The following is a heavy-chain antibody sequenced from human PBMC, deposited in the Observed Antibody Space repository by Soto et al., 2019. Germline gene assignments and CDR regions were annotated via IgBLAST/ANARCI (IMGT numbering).Heavy chain of an antibody. D-gene: IGHD6-13*01. CDR2: ISXYNGNX. CDR1: GSTFTRYG. V-gene: IGHV1-18*01. J-gene: IGHJ4*02. Sequence: GXSVKVSCKASGSTFTRYGISWVRQAPGQGLEWMGWISXYNGNXNYAKKIQGRXXMTTDKSXXKAYMELRSLRSDETAVYYCARVSAVAGIAFDYWGQGTLVTVSS. CDR3: ARVSAVAGIAFDY.